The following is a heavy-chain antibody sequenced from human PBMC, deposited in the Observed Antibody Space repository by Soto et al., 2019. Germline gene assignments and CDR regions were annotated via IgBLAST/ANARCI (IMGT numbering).Heavy chain of an antibody. V-gene: IGHV2-5*02. CDR2: IYWDDDK. CDR3: AHRLGYCSSTTCYASGNYFDY. Sequence: QITLKESGPTLVKPTQTLTLTCTFSGFSLSTTGVGVGWIRQPPGKALEWLGIIYWDDDKRLSPSLKSRLTITKDTSKNQVVLTMTNMDPVDTATYYCAHRLGYCSSTTCYASGNYFDYWGQGTLVTVSS. J-gene: IGHJ4*02. D-gene: IGHD2-2*01. CDR1: GFSLSTTGVG.